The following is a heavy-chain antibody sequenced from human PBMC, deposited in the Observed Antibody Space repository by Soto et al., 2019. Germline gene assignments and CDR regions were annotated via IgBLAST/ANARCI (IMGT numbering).Heavy chain of an antibody. J-gene: IGHJ5*02. Sequence: ASVKVSCKASGITFTTCAIHWVRQAPGQGLEWMGWINAGNGNTRYSQKFQGRVTLTRDTSASTAYMDLSSLTSEDAAIYYCARAISGYVTCGQGTLVTVSS. CDR2: INAGNGNT. CDR3: ARAISGYVT. V-gene: IGHV1-3*01. D-gene: IGHD5-12*01. CDR1: GITFTTCA.